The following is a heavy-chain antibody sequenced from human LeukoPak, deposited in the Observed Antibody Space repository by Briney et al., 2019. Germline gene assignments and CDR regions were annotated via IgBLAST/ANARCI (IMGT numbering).Heavy chain of an antibody. CDR3: ARDGETYYDFWSGYPDY. J-gene: IGHJ4*02. CDR1: GFTFSSYS. CDR2: IISSSSYI. D-gene: IGHD3-3*01. V-gene: IGHV3-21*01. Sequence: GGSLRLSCAASGFTFSSYSMNWVRQAPGKGLEWVSSIISSSSYIYYADSVKGRFTISRDNAKNSLYLQMNSLRAEDTAVYYCARDGETYYDFWSGYPDYWGQGTLVTVSS.